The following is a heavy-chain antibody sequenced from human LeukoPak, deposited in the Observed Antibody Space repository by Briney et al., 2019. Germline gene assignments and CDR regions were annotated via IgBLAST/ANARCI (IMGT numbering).Heavy chain of an antibody. J-gene: IGHJ4*02. CDR3: AKGSAAGRPYYFDY. CDR2: IDNSGAYT. V-gene: IGHV3-23*01. CDR1: GFIFSNYA. D-gene: IGHD6-25*01. Sequence: GGSLRLSCAASGFIFSNYAMSWVRQAPGKGLEWVSAIDNSGAYTWYADSVKGRFTISKDSSSTILYLQMNRLRAEDAAVYFCAKGSAAGRPYYFDYWGQGTLVTVSS.